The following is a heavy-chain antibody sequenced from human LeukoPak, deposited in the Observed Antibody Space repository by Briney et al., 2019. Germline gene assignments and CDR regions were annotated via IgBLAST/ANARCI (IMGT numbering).Heavy chain of an antibody. J-gene: IGHJ5*02. V-gene: IGHV4-39*01. CDR1: GGSVSSSSYC. D-gene: IGHD3-22*01. CDR2: AYFTGST. CDR3: ASSGHYYYYTPADFS. Sequence: SETLSLTCTVSGGSVSSSSYCWGWIRQPPGKGLEWIGSAYFTGSTNYSPSLKTRVTISLDTSKNQFSLRLTSVTAADTAVYYCASSGHYYYYTPADFSWGQGTLVTVSS.